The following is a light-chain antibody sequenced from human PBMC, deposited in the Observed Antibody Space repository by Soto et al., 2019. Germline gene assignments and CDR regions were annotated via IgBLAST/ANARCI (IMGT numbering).Light chain of an antibody. CDR2: DAS. CDR1: QTVIHNY. Sequence: EIVLTQSPATLSLSPGERATLSGSASQTVIHNYLAWHQQKPGQAPRLLIYDASNRATGVPARFSGSRSGTDFTLTISDLEPADFGLYYCQQRLNWPPGFGQGTKVDIK. CDR3: QQRLNWPPG. J-gene: IGKJ1*01. V-gene: IGKV3-11*01.